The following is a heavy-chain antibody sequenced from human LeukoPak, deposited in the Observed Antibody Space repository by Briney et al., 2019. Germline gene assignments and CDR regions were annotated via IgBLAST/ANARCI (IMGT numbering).Heavy chain of an antibody. V-gene: IGHV3-48*01. D-gene: IGHD1-1*01. Sequence: GGSLRLSCTVSGFPLSSYSMNWFRQAPGKGLEWVASISASGANIYYVDSVMGRFPVSRDNPQSSLFLQMNSPRAEDTAVYYCARVKGTYFDYWGQGALVTVSS. J-gene: IGHJ4*02. CDR1: GFPLSSYS. CDR3: ARVKGTYFDY. CDR2: ISASGANI.